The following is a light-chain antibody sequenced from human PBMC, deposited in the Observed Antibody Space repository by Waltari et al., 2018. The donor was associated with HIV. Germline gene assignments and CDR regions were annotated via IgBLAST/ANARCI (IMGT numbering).Light chain of an antibody. CDR1: QGSSSY. J-gene: IGKJ1*01. Sequence: AIRMTQSPSSFSASTGDRVTITCRASQGSSSYLAWYQQKPGKAPKLLIYSASTLQSGVPSMFSASGSATDFTLTISGLQSQDFATYYCEQYYSYPRKFGQGTKVEIK. V-gene: IGKV1-8*01. CDR2: SAS. CDR3: EQYYSYPRK.